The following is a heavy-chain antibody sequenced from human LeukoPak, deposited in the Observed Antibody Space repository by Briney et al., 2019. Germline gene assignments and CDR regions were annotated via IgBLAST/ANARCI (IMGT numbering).Heavy chain of an antibody. CDR2: IIPIFGTA. CDR3: ARDNAPSRHYYYYMDV. Sequence: SVKVSCKASGGTFSSYAISWVRRAPGQGLEWMGGIIPIFGTANYAQKFQGRVTITTDESTSTAYMELSSLRSEDTAVYYCARDNAPSRHYYYYMDVWGKGTTVTVSS. D-gene: IGHD2-2*01. J-gene: IGHJ6*03. V-gene: IGHV1-69*05. CDR1: GGTFSSYA.